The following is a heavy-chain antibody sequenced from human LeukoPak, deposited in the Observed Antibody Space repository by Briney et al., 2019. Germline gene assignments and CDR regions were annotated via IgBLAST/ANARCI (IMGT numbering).Heavy chain of an antibody. J-gene: IGHJ6*03. V-gene: IGHV4-34*01. Sequence: SETLSLTCAVYGGSFSGYYWSWIRQPPGKGLEWIGEINHSGSTNYNPSLKSRVTISVDTSKNQFSLKLSSVTAADTAVYYCARVTMIVAMDVWGKGTTVTVSS. D-gene: IGHD3-22*01. CDR1: GGSFSGYY. CDR2: INHSGST. CDR3: ARVTMIVAMDV.